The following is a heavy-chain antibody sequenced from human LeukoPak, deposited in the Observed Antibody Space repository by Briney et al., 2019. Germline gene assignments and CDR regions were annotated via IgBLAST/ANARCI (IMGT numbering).Heavy chain of an antibody. CDR2: IYPGDSDT. CDR3: ARWAWGGIAAAGTGGEYYFDY. CDR1: GYSFTSYW. D-gene: IGHD6-13*01. V-gene: IGHV5-51*01. Sequence: GESLKISCKGSGYSFTSYWIGWVRQMPGKGLEWMGIIYPGDSDTRYSPSFQGQVTISADKSISTAYLQWSSLKASDTAMYYCARWAWGGIAAAGTGGEYYFDYWGQGTLVTVPS. J-gene: IGHJ4*02.